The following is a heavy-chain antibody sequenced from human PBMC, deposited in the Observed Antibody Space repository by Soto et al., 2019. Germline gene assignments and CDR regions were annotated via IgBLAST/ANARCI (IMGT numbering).Heavy chain of an antibody. Sequence: SVKVSFKASGGTFSSYAISWVRQAPGQGLEWMGGIIPIFGTANYAQKFQGRVTITADESTSTAYMELSSLRDGDTAVYYCARGFSAGKGSPPDYWGQGTLVTVSS. CDR2: IIPIFGTA. D-gene: IGHD3-10*01. J-gene: IGHJ4*02. V-gene: IGHV1-69*13. CDR1: GGTFSSYA. CDR3: ARGFSAGKGSPPDY.